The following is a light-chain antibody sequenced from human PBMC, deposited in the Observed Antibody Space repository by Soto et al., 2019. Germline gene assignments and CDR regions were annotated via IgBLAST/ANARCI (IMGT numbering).Light chain of an antibody. Sequence: EIVMTQSPATLSVSPGERATLSCRASQTVSSNVAWYQQKPGQAPRLLFSGASSRATGVPARFSGSGSGTEFTLTISSLQSEDFAVYYCQQGGNWPLTFGQGTRLEIK. V-gene: IGKV3-15*01. CDR3: QQGGNWPLT. CDR1: QTVSSN. CDR2: GAS. J-gene: IGKJ5*01.